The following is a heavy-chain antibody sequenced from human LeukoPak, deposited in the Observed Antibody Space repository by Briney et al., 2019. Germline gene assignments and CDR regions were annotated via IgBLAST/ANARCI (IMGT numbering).Heavy chain of an antibody. J-gene: IGHJ5*02. D-gene: IGHD3-3*02. CDR2: IYYSGST. V-gene: IGHV4-31*03. Sequence: SQTLSVTCIVSVCSISSGGYYWSWIRQPPGKGLEWIGYIYYSGSTYYNPSLKSRVTISVDTSKNHFSLKLSSVTAADTAVYYCARAAFWEPGGWFDPWGQGTLVTVSS. CDR1: VCSISSGGYY. CDR3: ARAAFWEPGGWFDP.